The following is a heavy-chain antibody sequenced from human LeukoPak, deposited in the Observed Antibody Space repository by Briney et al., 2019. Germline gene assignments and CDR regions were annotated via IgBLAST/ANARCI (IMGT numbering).Heavy chain of an antibody. V-gene: IGHV1-8*01. Sequence: ASVKVSCKASRDTFTNYDINWVRQATGQGLEWMGWMNPNSGKSGHAQKFQGKVTMTRNTSISTAYMEVSSLRSEDTAVYYCARGRARYGMDVWGQGTTVTVPS. CDR2: MNPNSGKS. CDR3: ARGRARYGMDV. CDR1: RDTFTNYD. J-gene: IGHJ6*02.